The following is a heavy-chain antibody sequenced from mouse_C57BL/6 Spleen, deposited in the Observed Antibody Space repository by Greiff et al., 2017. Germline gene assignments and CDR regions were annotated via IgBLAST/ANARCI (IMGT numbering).Heavy chain of an antibody. CDR1: GYTFTSYW. D-gene: IGHD3-3*01. CDR2: IDPSDSYT. CDR3: AREGGRVYAMDY. Sequence: QVQLQQPGAELVRPGTSVKLSCKASGYTFTSYWMHWVKQRPGQGLEWIGVIDPSDSYTNYNQKFKGKATLTVDTSSSTAYMQLSSLTSEDSAVXYCAREGGRVYAMDYGGQGTSVTVSS. J-gene: IGHJ4*01. V-gene: IGHV1-59*01.